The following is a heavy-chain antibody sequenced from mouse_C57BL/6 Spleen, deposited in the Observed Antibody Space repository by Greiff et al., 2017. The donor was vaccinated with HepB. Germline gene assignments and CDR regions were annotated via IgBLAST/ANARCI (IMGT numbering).Heavy chain of an antibody. Sequence: EVHLVESGAELVRPGASVKLSCTASGFNIKDDYMHWVKQRPEQGLEWIGWIDPENGDTEYASKFQGKATITADTSSNTAYLQLSSLTSEDTAVYYCTTGSNYYFDYWGLGTTLTVSS. V-gene: IGHV14-4*01. CDR2: IDPENGDT. D-gene: IGHD2-5*01. CDR3: TTGSNYYFDY. J-gene: IGHJ2*01. CDR1: GFNIKDDY.